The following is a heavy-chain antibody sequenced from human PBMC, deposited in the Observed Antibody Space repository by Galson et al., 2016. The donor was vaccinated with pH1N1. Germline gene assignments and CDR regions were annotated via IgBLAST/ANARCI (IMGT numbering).Heavy chain of an antibody. J-gene: IGHJ2*01. CDR2: IYPGDSDT. CDR1: GYSFTSYW. Sequence: QSGAEVKKPGESLKISCKGSGYSFTSYWIGWVRQMPGKGLEWMGIIYPGDSDTRYSPSFQGQVTISADKSTSTAYLQWSSLKASDTAIYYCARYAVTYYYDSSGYPDWYFDLWGRGTLVTVPS. V-gene: IGHV5-51*03. CDR3: ARYAVTYYYDSSGYPDWYFDL. D-gene: IGHD3-22*01.